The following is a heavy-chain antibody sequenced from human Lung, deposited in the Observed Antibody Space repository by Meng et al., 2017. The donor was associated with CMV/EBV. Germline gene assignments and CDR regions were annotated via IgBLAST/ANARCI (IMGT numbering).Heavy chain of an antibody. J-gene: IGHJ6*02. CDR2: IYHGGSN. D-gene: IGHD3-3*01. Sequence: ESLKIPCTVPGYSISSGYYWGWIRQPPGKGLEWIGRIYHGGSNYYNPSLKSQVTISVDTSKNQFALKLSYVSAADTAVYYCAKDVEKTWYYDFWSGPPLRLYDMDVWGRGTTVTVSS. CDR1: GYSISSGYY. CDR3: AKDVEKTWYYDFWSGPPLRLYDMDV. V-gene: IGHV4-38-2*02.